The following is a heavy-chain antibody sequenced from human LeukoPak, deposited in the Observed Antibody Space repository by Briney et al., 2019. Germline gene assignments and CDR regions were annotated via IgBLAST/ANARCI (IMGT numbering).Heavy chain of an antibody. V-gene: IGHV3-7*01. D-gene: IGHD3-22*01. CDR2: IKQDGSEK. CDR3: ARETYYYDSSGYYPLDP. CDR1: GFTFSSYW. Sequence: PGGSLRLSCAASGFTFSSYWMRWVRQAPGKGGEGVANIKQDGSEKYYVDSVKGGFTISRDNAKNSLYLQMNSLRAEDTAVYYCARETYYYDSSGYYPLDPWGQGTLVTVSS. J-gene: IGHJ5*02.